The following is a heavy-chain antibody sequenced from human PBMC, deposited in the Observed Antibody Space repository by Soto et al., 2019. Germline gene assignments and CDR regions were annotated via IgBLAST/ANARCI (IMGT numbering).Heavy chain of an antibody. CDR3: ARRFTMYGDFDY. J-gene: IGHJ4*02. D-gene: IGHD3-10*02. CDR2: IYPGDSDT. V-gene: IGHV5-51*01. Sequence: PGESLNISCKGFGYSFTSYWIAWVRQMPGKGPEWMGVIYPGDSDTRYSPSFEGQVTISVDKSISTAYLQWSSLRASDTAMYYCARRFTMYGDFDYWGQGTLVTVSS. CDR1: GYSFTSYW.